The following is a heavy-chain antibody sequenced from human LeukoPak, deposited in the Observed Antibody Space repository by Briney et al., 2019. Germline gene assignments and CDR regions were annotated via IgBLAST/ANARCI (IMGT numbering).Heavy chain of an antibody. D-gene: IGHD4-17*01. V-gene: IGHV4-31*03. CDR2: IYYSGST. CDR3: ARVTVTPGRYYFDY. J-gene: IGHJ4*02. CDR1: GGSISSGGYY. Sequence: PSQTLSLTCTVSGGSISSGGYYWSWIRRHPGKGLEWSGYIYYSGSTYYNPSLKSRVTISVDTSKNQFSLKLSSVTAADTAVYYCARVTVTPGRYYFDYWGQGTLVTVSS.